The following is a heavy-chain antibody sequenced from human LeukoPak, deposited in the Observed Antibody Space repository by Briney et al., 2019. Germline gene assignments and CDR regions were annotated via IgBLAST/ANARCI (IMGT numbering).Heavy chain of an antibody. CDR2: IKQDGSEK. Sequence: GGSLRLSCAASGFTLSNYWMSWVRQAPGKGLEWVANIKQDGSEKHYVDSVKGRFTISRDNAKNSLYLQMNSLRAEDTAVYYCARSGLGDDYKYSPNFDYWGQGTLVTVSS. V-gene: IGHV3-7*01. J-gene: IGHJ4*02. CDR1: GFTLSNYW. D-gene: IGHD5-24*01. CDR3: ARSGLGDDYKYSPNFDY.